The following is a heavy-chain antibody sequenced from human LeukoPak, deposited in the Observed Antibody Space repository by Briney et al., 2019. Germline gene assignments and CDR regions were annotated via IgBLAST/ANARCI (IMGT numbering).Heavy chain of an antibody. Sequence: GGSLRLSCAASGFTFSSYWMRWVRQAPGKGLEGVANIKQDGSEKYYVDSVKGRFTISRDNAKNSLYLQMNSLRAEDTAVYYCARDLAARPHWFDPWGQGTLVTVSS. J-gene: IGHJ5*02. CDR1: GFTFSSYW. D-gene: IGHD6-6*01. V-gene: IGHV3-7*01. CDR2: IKQDGSEK. CDR3: ARDLAARPHWFDP.